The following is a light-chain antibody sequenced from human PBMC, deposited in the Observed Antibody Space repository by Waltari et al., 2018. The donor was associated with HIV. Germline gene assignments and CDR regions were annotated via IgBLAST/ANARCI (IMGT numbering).Light chain of an antibody. CDR1: SSDVGGYNL. Sequence: QSALTQPASVSGSPGQSITLSCTGTSSDVGGYNLVSWYHQHPGKPPKLMIYEVSKRPSGVANRFSGSKSGNTASLTISGLQAEDEADYDCCAYAGSTTYVSFGGGTKRTVL. V-gene: IGLV2-23*02. J-gene: IGLJ2*01. CDR3: CAYAGSTTYVS. CDR2: EVS.